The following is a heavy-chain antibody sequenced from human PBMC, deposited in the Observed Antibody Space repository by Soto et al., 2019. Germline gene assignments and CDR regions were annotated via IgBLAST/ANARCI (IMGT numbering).Heavy chain of an antibody. CDR1: GFTFSGYW. CDR2: INTDGSRT. V-gene: IGHV3-74*01. CDR3: AIVKSGSYDWFDP. D-gene: IGHD3-10*01. J-gene: IGHJ5*02. Sequence: EVQLVESGGGLVQPGGSLRLSCAASGFTFSGYWMHWVRQAPGKGLVWVSRINTDGSRTSYADSVKGPFTISRDNAKKTVYLKMNSLRAEETAVYYCAIVKSGSYDWFDPRGQGTLVTVSS.